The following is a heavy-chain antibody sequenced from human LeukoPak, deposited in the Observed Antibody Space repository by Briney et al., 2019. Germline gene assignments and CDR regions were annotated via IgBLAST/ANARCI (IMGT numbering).Heavy chain of an antibody. CDR1: GFTFSSYA. CDR3: ARDLGTRKSIAFAD. CDR2: ISGSGGST. D-gene: IGHD6-6*01. J-gene: IGHJ4*02. Sequence: GGSLRLSCAASGFTFSSYAMSWVRQAPGKGLEWVSAISGSGGSTYYADSVKGRFTISRDNGENSLHLQMNSLRAEDAAVYYCARDLGTRKSIAFADWGQGTLVTVSS. V-gene: IGHV3-23*01.